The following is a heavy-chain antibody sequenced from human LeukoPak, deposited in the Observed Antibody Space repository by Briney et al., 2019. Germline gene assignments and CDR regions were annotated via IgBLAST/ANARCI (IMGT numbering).Heavy chain of an antibody. Sequence: PGGSLRLSCAASGFTFSSYGMHWVRQAPGKGLEWVAVISYDGSNKYYADSVKGRFTISRDNSKNTLYLQMNSLRAEDTAVYYCAKDFTSIVGATYFDYWGQGTLVTVSS. CDR1: GFTFSSYG. J-gene: IGHJ4*02. CDR3: AKDFTSIVGATYFDY. V-gene: IGHV3-30*18. D-gene: IGHD1-26*01. CDR2: ISYDGSNK.